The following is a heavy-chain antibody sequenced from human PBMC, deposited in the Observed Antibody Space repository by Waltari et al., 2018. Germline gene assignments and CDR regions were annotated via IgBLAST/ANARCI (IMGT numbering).Heavy chain of an antibody. Sequence: QVQLQESGPGLVKPSETLSLTCAVSGYSISSGYYWGWIRQPPGKGLEWIGSIYHSGSTYYNPSLKSRVTISVDTSKNQFSLKLSSVTAADTAVYYCARPSMVQVVIPLYYFDYWGQGTLVTVSS. V-gene: IGHV4-38-2*01. J-gene: IGHJ4*02. CDR2: IYHSGST. D-gene: IGHD3-10*01. CDR1: GYSISSGYY. CDR3: ARPSMVQVVIPLYYFDY.